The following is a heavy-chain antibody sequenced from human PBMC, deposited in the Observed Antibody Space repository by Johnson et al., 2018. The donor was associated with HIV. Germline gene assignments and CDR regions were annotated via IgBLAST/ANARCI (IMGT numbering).Heavy chain of an antibody. CDR3: ARGVGAVDI. CDR2: ISYDGSNK. Sequence: QMQLVESGGGVVQPGRSLRLSCAASGFTFSTYAMHWVRQAPGKGLEWVAVISYDGSNKYYADSVKGRFTISRDNSKNTLYLQMNSLRAEDTAVYYCARGVGAVDIWGQGTMVAVAS. J-gene: IGHJ3*02. D-gene: IGHD3-16*01. V-gene: IGHV3-30*04. CDR1: GFTFSTYA.